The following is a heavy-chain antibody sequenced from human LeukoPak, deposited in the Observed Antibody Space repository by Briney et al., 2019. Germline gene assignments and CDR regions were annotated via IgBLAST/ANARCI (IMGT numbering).Heavy chain of an antibody. J-gene: IGHJ4*02. CDR2: ISGSGGNT. V-gene: IGHV3-23*01. CDR1: GFTFSSYA. D-gene: IGHD3-10*01. CDR3: ARNIIGGGYYFDY. Sequence: PGGSLRLSCAPSGFTFSSYAMSWVRQAPGKGLEWLSAISGSGGNTYCADSVKGRFTISRDNSQNTLSLQINSLRAEDTAVYYCARNIIGGGYYFDYWGQGTLVTVSS.